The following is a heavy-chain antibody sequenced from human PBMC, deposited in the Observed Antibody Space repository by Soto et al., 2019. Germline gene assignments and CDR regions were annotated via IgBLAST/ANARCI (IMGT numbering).Heavy chain of an antibody. D-gene: IGHD3-9*01. CDR2: VDGSGGDT. J-gene: IGHJ4*02. CDR3: AKEFLAAGYAGTSAFAL. V-gene: IGHV3-23*01. Sequence: PGGSLRLSCAASGFTFSSHAMGWLRQAPGTGPEWVAFVDGSGGDTSYADSVKGRFTISRDNSDNSLYLHMNSLRAEDTGRYFCAKEFLAAGYAGTSAFALWGQGTLVTVSS. CDR1: GFTFSSHA.